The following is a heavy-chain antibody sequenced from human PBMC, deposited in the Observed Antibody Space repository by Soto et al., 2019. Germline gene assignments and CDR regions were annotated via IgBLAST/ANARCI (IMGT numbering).Heavy chain of an antibody. CDR3: ARGGRIVVVVAAPGRNWFDP. D-gene: IGHD2-15*01. J-gene: IGHJ5*02. V-gene: IGHV1-2*02. CDR2: INPNSGGT. CDR1: GYTFTGYY. Sequence: SVKVSCQASGYTFTGYYMHWVREAPVQGLEWMGWINPNSGGTNYAQKFQGRVTMTRDTSISTAYMELSRLRSDDTAVYYCARGGRIVVVVAAPGRNWFDPWGQGTLVTVSS.